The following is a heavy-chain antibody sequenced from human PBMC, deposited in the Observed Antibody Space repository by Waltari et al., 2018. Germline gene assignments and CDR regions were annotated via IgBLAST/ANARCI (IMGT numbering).Heavy chain of an antibody. V-gene: IGHV3-21*01. J-gene: IGHJ4*02. D-gene: IGHD2-15*01. CDR2: ISSSMYI. CDR1: GFTFSSYS. CDR3: ARDGRSGGRFDY. Sequence: EVQLVESGGGLVKPGGSLRLSCAASGFTFSSYSMNWVRQAPGKGLEWVASISSSMYIYYADSVKGRFTISRDNAKNSLYLQMNSLRAEDTAVYYCARDGRSGGRFDYWGQGTLVTVSS.